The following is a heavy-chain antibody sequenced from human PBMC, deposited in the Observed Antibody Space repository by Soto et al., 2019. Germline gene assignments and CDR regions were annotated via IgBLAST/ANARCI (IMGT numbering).Heavy chain of an antibody. CDR2: INHSGST. Sequence: QVQLQQWGAGLLKPSETLSLTCAVYGGSFSVYYWSWIRQPPGKGLEWIGEINHSGSTNYNPSLKSRVTISVDTSKNQFSLKLSSVTAADTAVYYCARGLYYDFWSGYYTRRWFDPWGQGTLVTVSS. J-gene: IGHJ5*02. V-gene: IGHV4-34*01. CDR1: GGSFSVYY. CDR3: ARGLYYDFWSGYYTRRWFDP. D-gene: IGHD3-3*01.